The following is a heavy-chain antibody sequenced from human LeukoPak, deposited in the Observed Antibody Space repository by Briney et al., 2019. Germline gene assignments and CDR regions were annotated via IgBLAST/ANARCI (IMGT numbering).Heavy chain of an antibody. Sequence: GGSLRLSCAASGFTFSDYYMSWIRQAPGKGLEWVSYISSSGRTIYYADSVEGRFTISRDNAKNSLFLQMNSLRAEDTAVYYCARRDSSSWYGGDYWGQGTLVTVSS. J-gene: IGHJ4*02. V-gene: IGHV3-11*01. CDR2: ISSSGRTI. D-gene: IGHD6-13*01. CDR3: ARRDSSSWYGGDY. CDR1: GFTFSDYY.